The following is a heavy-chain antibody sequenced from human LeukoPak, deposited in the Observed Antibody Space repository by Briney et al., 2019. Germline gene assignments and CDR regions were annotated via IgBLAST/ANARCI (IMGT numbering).Heavy chain of an antibody. Sequence: GASVKVSCKVSGYTLTELSMHWVRQAPGKGLEWMGGFDPEDGETIYAQKFQGRVTMTRNTSISTAYMELSSLRSEDTAVYYCAGYVEMATISGRYYYYYGMDVWGQGTTVTVSS. J-gene: IGHJ6*02. D-gene: IGHD5-24*01. CDR2: FDPEDGET. CDR3: AGYVEMATISGRYYYYYGMDV. V-gene: IGHV1-24*01. CDR1: GYTLTELS.